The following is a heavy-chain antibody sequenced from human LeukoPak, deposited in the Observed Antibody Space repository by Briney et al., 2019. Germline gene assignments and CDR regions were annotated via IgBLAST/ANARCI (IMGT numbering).Heavy chain of an antibody. CDR2: IIPIFGTA. J-gene: IGHJ6*02. D-gene: IGHD5-12*01. V-gene: IGHV1-69*13. Sequence: SVKVSCTASGGTFSSYAISWVRQAPGQGLEWMGGIIPIFGTANYAQKFQGRVTITADESTSTAYMELSSLRSEDTAVYYCARGPVSGYDHHYYYGMDVWGQGTTVTVSS. CDR3: ARGPVSGYDHHYYYGMDV. CDR1: GGTFSSYA.